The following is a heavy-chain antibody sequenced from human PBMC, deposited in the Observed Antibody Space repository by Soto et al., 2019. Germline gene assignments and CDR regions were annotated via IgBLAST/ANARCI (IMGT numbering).Heavy chain of an antibody. CDR3: AKDRRAGXNYGFYSDF. Sequence: EVQLLESGGGLVQPGGSLRLSCAASGFTFSSYGMTWVRQAPGKGLEWVSFSSATGAGTYYADSVKGRFTISRDNSKNTLYLQMTSLXXXXTAVYYCAKDRRAGXNYGFYSDFWGQGALVIVSS. CDR1: GFTFSSYG. V-gene: IGHV3-23*01. J-gene: IGHJ4*02. CDR2: SSATGAGT. D-gene: IGHD1-7*01.